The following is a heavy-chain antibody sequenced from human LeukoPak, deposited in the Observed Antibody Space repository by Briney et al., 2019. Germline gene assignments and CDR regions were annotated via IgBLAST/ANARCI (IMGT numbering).Heavy chain of an antibody. CDR1: GGTFSSYA. J-gene: IGHJ4*02. CDR2: IIPIFGTA. CDR3: ARFAGRYSSGWTRGMDY. V-gene: IGHV1-69*01. D-gene: IGHD6-19*01. Sequence: SVKVSCKASGGTFSSYAISWVRQAPGQGLEWMGGIIPIFGTANYAQKFQGRVTITADESTSTAYMELSSLRSEDTAVYYCARFAGRYSSGWTRGMDYWGQGTLVTVSS.